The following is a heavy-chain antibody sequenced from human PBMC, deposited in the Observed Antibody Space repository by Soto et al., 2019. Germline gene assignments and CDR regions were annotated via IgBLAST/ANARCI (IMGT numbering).Heavy chain of an antibody. J-gene: IGHJ4*02. V-gene: IGHV3-74*01. CDR3: ARDWHTGHDY. D-gene: IGHD2-8*02. Sequence: GGSLRLSCAASGFTFSTYWMHWVRQAPGKGLVWVSRVNSDGGSTIYADSVKGRFTISRDNAKNTLYLQMSSLRAEDTAVYYCARDWHTGHDYWGQGTLVTVSS. CDR2: VNSDGGST. CDR1: GFTFSTYW.